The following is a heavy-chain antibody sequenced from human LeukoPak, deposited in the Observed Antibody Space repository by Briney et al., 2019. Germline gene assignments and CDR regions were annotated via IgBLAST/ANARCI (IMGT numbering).Heavy chain of an antibody. J-gene: IGHJ4*02. D-gene: IGHD3-10*01. V-gene: IGHV1-69*04. Sequence: SVKVSCKASGGTFSSYAISWVRQAPGQGLEWMGRIIPILGIADYAQKFQGRVTITADKSTSTAYMELSSLRSEDTAVYYCARDYYGSGSYYKDDYWGQGALVTVSS. CDR3: ARDYYGSGSYYKDDY. CDR1: GGTFSSYA. CDR2: IIPILGIA.